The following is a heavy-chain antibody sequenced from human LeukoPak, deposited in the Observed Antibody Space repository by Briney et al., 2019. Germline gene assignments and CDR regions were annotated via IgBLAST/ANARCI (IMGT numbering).Heavy chain of an antibody. J-gene: IGHJ4*02. CDR2: INHSGST. CDR1: GGSFSGYY. Sequence: SETLSLTCAVYGGSFSGYYWSWIRQPPGKGLEWIGEINHSGSTNYNPSLKSRVTISVDTSKNQFSLKLSSVAAADTAVYYCARDAWADIVVVSAASGLDYWGQGTLVTVSS. CDR3: ARDAWADIVVVSAASGLDY. D-gene: IGHD2-2*01. V-gene: IGHV4-34*01.